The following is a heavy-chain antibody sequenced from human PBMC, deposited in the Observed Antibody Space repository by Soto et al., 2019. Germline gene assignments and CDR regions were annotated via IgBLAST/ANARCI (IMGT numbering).Heavy chain of an antibody. CDR2: ISSSSSYI. CDR1: GFTFSSYS. Sequence: EVQLVESGGGLVKPGGSLRLSCAASGFTFSSYSMNWVRQAPGKGLEWVSSISSSSSYIYYADSVKGRFTISRDNAKNSLYLQMNSLRAEDTAVYYCARDSFRGGFTATTIWDYWGQGTLVTVSS. CDR3: ARDSFRGGFTATTIWDY. V-gene: IGHV3-21*01. J-gene: IGHJ4*02. D-gene: IGHD4-17*01.